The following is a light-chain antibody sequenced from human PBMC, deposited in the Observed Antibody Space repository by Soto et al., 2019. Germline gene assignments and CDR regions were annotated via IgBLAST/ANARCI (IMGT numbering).Light chain of an antibody. V-gene: IGKV3-11*01. J-gene: IGKJ2*01. Sequence: IVLTQAPATMSLSPGERATLSCRASQSVSSYLAWYQQKPGQAPRLLMYATSNRATGIPARFSGSGSETDFTLTISSLEPEDFAVYYCQQRSDWSYTFGQGTKV. CDR3: QQRSDWSYT. CDR2: ATS. CDR1: QSVSSY.